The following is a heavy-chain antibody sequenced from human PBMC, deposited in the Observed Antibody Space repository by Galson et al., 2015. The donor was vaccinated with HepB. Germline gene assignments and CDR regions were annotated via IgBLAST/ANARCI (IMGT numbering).Heavy chain of an antibody. Sequence: SLRLSCAASGFTFSDYYMSWIRQVPGKGLEWLSYISGSSSSTNYVDSVKGRFTISRDNARNSLYLQMNSLTAEDTAVYYCARDSHREYDSSGPGDFWGQGTQVTVSS. D-gene: IGHD3-22*01. CDR3: ARDSHREYDSSGPGDF. J-gene: IGHJ4*02. V-gene: IGHV3-11*05. CDR1: GFTFSDYY. CDR2: ISGSSSST.